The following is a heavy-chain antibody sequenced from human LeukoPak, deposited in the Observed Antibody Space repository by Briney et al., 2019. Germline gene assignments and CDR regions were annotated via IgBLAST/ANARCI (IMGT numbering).Heavy chain of an antibody. CDR1: GFTFSSYS. V-gene: IGHV3-21*01. CDR2: ISSSSSHI. J-gene: IGHJ4*02. Sequence: PGGSLRLSCAASGFTFSSYSMNWVRQAPGRGLEWVSSISSSSSHIYYADSLKGRFTISRDNAKNSLYLQMNSLRAEDTAVYYCATSSRLRDYFDYWGQGTLVTVSS. CDR3: ATSSRLRDYFDY. D-gene: IGHD6-25*01.